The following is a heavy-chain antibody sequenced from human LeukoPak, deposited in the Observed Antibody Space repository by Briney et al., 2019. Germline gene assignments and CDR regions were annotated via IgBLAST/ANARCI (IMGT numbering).Heavy chain of an antibody. J-gene: IGHJ4*02. CDR2: INPDSGGT. CDR3: ARGGYSSSWYSDGIDY. Sequence: ASVKVSCKASGYTFTGSYMHWVRQAPGQGLEWLGWINPDSGGTDYSQKFQDRVALTRDTSISTAYLELSRLRSGDTAVYYCARGGYSSSWYSDGIDYWGQGTLVTVSS. D-gene: IGHD6-13*01. CDR1: GYTFTGSY. V-gene: IGHV1-2*02.